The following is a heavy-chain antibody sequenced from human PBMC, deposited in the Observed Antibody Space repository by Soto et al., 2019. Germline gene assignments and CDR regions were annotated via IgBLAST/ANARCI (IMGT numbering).Heavy chain of an antibody. Sequence: LRLSCAASGFTVSSNYMSWVRQAPGKGLEWVSVIYSGGSTYYADSVKGRFTISRDNSKNTLYLQMNSLRAEDTAVYYCARDLFSITIFGVVTPDAFDIWGQGTMVTVSS. J-gene: IGHJ3*02. CDR3: ARDLFSITIFGVVTPDAFDI. CDR2: IYSGGST. CDR1: GFTVSSNY. V-gene: IGHV3-66*01. D-gene: IGHD3-3*01.